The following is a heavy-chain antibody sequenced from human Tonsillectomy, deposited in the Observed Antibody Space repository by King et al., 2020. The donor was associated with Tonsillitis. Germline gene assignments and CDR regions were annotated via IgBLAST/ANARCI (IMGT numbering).Heavy chain of an antibody. CDR3: ARDLCPSIWFGEPGGAFDI. CDR2: ISSSSETK. V-gene: IGHV3-48*01. CDR1: GFTFSSYS. Sequence: VQLVESGGGLVQPGGSLRLSCAASGFTFSSYSKNWVRQAPGKGLEWVSYISSSSETKYYADAVKGRFTIYRDNAQNLMYLQMKSRRAEDAAVYYCARDLCPSIWFGEPGGAFDIWGQGTMVTVSS. D-gene: IGHD3-10*01. J-gene: IGHJ3*02.